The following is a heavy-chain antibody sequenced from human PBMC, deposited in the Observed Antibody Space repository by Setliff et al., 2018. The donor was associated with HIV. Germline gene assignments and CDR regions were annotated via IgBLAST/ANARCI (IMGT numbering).Heavy chain of an antibody. J-gene: IGHJ5*02. CDR1: SGSISSSNHY. Sequence: ETLSLTCTVSSGSISSSNHYWGWIRQPPGKGLEWIGSIFYSGSTDYNPSLKSRVTMSVDTSTNQFSLRLTSVTAADTAVYFCARDRHSSGLGSYGPWGPGILVTVSS. V-gene: IGHV4-39*07. D-gene: IGHD3-10*01. CDR2: IFYSGST. CDR3: ARDRHSSGLGSYGP.